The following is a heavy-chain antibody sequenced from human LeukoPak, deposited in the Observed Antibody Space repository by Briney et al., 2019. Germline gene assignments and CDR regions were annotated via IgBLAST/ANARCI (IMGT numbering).Heavy chain of an antibody. CDR3: ARDAIGIAAAYDAFDI. CDR2: IYYSGST. CDR1: GGSISSYY. J-gene: IGHJ3*02. D-gene: IGHD6-13*01. Sequence: SSETLSLTCTASGGSISSYYWSWIRQPPGKGLKWIGYIYYSGSTNYNPSLKSRVTISVDTSKNQFSLKLSSVTAADTAVYYCARDAIGIAAAYDAFDIWGQGTMVTVSS. V-gene: IGHV4-59*01.